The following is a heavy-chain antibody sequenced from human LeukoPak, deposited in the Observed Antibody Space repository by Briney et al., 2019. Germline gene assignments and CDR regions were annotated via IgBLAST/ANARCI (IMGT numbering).Heavy chain of an antibody. CDR2: ISYDGSNK. V-gene: IGHV3-30*18. CDR1: GFTFSSYG. D-gene: IGHD1-26*01. Sequence: GGSLRLSCAASGFTFSSYGMHWVRQAPGKGLEWVAVISYDGSNKYYADSVKGRFTISRDNSKNTLYLQMNSLRAEDTAVYYCAKTSELLGGMDVWGQGTTVTVSS. J-gene: IGHJ6*02. CDR3: AKTSELLGGMDV.